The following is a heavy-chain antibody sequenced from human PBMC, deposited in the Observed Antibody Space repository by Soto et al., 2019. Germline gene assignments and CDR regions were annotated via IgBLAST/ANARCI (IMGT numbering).Heavy chain of an antibody. Sequence: EVQLVESGGGLVKPGGSLRLSCAASGFTFSSYSMNWVRQAPGKGLEWVSSISSSSSYIYYADSVKGRFTISRDNAKNSLYLQMNSLRAEDTAVYYCARDRVVPHYYYGMDVWGQGTTVTVSS. CDR2: ISSSSSYI. V-gene: IGHV3-21*01. CDR1: GFTFSSYS. D-gene: IGHD2-15*01. J-gene: IGHJ6*02. CDR3: ARDRVVPHYYYGMDV.